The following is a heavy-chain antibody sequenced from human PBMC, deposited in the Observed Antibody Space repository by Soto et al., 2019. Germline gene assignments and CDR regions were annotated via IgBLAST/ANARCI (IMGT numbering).Heavy chain of an antibody. CDR3: ACRDGYNRNVFDY. CDR1: GASVTSPEHY. Sequence: SETLSLTCSVSGASVTSPEHYWTWIRQSPGKGLEWIGYIYYGGSTVYNPSLKGRSTVSLDTSKNQFSLKLSSVTAADTAVYYCACRDGYNRNVFDYWGQGTLVTVSS. CDR2: IYYGGST. J-gene: IGHJ4*02. D-gene: IGHD5-12*01. V-gene: IGHV4-30-4*01.